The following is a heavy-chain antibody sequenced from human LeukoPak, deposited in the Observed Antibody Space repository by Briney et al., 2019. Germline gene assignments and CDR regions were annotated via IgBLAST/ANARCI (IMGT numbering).Heavy chain of an antibody. CDR2: IYYSGST. CDR1: GGSISSYY. D-gene: IGHD3-10*01. CDR3: ARHYYGSGSYLSDAFDI. V-gene: IGHV4-59*08. J-gene: IGHJ3*02. Sequence: SETLSLTCTVSGGSISSYYWSWIRQPPGKGLEWIGYIYYSGSTNYNPSLKSRVTIPVDTSKNQFSLKLSSVTAADTAVYYCARHYYGSGSYLSDAFDIWGQGTMVTVSS.